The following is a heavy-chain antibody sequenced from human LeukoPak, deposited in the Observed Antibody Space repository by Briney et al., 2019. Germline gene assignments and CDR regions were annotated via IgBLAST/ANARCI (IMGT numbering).Heavy chain of an antibody. D-gene: IGHD2-15*01. J-gene: IGHJ4*02. V-gene: IGHV4-4*07. CDR2: IYTSGST. CDR1: GGSISSYY. CDR3: ARPYCSGGSCYYDY. Sequence: SETLSLTXTVSGGSISSYYWSWIGQPAGKGLEWIGRIYTSGSTNYNPSLKSRVTMSVDTSKNQFSLKLSSVTAADTAVYYCARPYCSGGSCYYDYWGQGTLVTVSS.